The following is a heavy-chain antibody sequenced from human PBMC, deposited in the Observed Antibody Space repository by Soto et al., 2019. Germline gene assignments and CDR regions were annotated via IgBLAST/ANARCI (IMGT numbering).Heavy chain of an antibody. CDR3: ARLLGSGNYLGIFDAFDI. D-gene: IGHD1-26*01. CDR1: GGPIPTVRHY. CDR2: ISYSGST. Sequence: SEPLSLTCTDSGGPIPTVRHYWRWILQFSGKGLEWIGHISYSGSTNSNPSLRSRLSVSVETSKNQFSLELSSVTAADTAVYYCARLLGSGNYLGIFDAFDIWGQGTVVT. J-gene: IGHJ3*02. V-gene: IGHV4-31*03.